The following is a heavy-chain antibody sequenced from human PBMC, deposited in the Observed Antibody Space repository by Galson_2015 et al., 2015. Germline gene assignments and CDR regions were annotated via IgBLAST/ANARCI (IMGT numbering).Heavy chain of an antibody. CDR1: GFTFSNYA. Sequence: SLRLSCAASGFTFSNYAMSWVRQAPGKGLEWVSGISATSSTTYYADSVKGQFTISRDNSKNTLYLQMNSLRAEDTAIYFCANSAIPWGPGTLVIVSS. CDR2: ISATSSTT. CDR3: ANSAIP. V-gene: IGHV3-23*01. J-gene: IGHJ5*02.